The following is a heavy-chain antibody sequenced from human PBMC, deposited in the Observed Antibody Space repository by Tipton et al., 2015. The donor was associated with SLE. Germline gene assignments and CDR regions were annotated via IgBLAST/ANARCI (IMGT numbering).Heavy chain of an antibody. Sequence: TLSLTCSVSGASTSDFYWSWIRQPPGKGLEWIGFIYATDKTRYSPSLSSRATISLDTSKNQFSLKLSSVTAADTAMYYCAREGEIVVPLRAYYYLDVWGKGTTVTVSS. CDR1: GASTSDFY. J-gene: IGHJ6*03. CDR3: AREGEIVVPLRAYYYLDV. CDR2: IYATDKT. V-gene: IGHV4-4*09. D-gene: IGHD2-2*01.